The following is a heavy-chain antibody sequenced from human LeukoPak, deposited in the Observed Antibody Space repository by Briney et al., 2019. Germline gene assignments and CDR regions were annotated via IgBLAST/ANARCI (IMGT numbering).Heavy chain of an antibody. J-gene: IGHJ3*02. Sequence: SETLSLTCTVSGGSITSGGYSWNWIRQPAGKGLEWIGRIYTSGSVNYNPSLKSRVTFSVDTSKNHFSLNLTSVTAADTAIYYCARTLIPSIHEAFHIWGQGTTVTVSS. CDR2: IYTSGSV. D-gene: IGHD2/OR15-2a*01. CDR1: GGSITSGGYS. V-gene: IGHV4-61*02. CDR3: ARTLIPSIHEAFHI.